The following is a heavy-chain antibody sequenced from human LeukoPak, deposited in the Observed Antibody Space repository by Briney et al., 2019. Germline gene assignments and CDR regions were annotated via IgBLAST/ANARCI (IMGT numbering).Heavy chain of an antibody. D-gene: IGHD6-13*01. V-gene: IGHV1-46*01. CDR1: GYTFTSYY. CDR3: AREGGSSWHFYYYYYMDV. J-gene: IGHJ6*03. Sequence: ASVKVSCKASGYTFTSYYMHWVRQAPGQGLEWMGIINPSGGSTSYAQKFQGRVTMTRDTSTSTVYMELSSLRSEDTAVYYCAREGGSSWHFYYYYYMDVWGKGTTVTVSS. CDR2: INPSGGST.